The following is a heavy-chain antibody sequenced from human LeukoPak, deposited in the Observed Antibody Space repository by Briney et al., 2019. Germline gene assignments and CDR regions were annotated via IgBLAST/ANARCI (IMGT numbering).Heavy chain of an antibody. CDR1: GYTFTSYD. D-gene: IGHD6-19*01. V-gene: IGHV1-8*01. J-gene: IGHJ6*02. Sequence: ASVKVSCKASGYTFTSYDINWVRQATGQGLEWMGWMNPNSGNTGYAQKFQGRVTMTRNTSISTAYMELSSLRSEDTAVYYCARATGYSSGWWTPSLYYYSGMDVWGQGTTVTVSS. CDR2: MNPNSGNT. CDR3: ARATGYSSGWWTPSLYYYSGMDV.